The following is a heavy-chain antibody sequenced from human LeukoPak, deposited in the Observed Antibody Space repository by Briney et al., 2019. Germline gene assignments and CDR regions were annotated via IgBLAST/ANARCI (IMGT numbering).Heavy chain of an antibody. CDR1: GFTFSSYA. CDR2: IPYDGSNK. V-gene: IGHV3-30-3*01. CDR3: ARDVSKAAAGYDY. Sequence: GGSLRLSCAASGFTFSSYAMHWVRQAPGKGLEWVAVIPYDGSNKYYADSVKGRFTISRDNSKNTLYLQMNSLRAEDTAVYYCARDVSKAAAGYDYWGQGTLVTVSS. D-gene: IGHD6-13*01. J-gene: IGHJ4*02.